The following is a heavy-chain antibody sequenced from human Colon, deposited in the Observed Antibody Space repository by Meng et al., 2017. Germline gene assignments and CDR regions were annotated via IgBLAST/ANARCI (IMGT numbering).Heavy chain of an antibody. CDR2: ISCYNGDT. CDR3: ARDPSNTSGRYAYFDY. D-gene: IGHD6-19*01. V-gene: IGHV1-18*01. Sequence: QLQLVQTGSELKKPGASVKVSCKASGYTFINYAINWVRQAPGQGLEWMGWISCYNGDTNYAQKLQGRVTMTTDTSTNTAYMDLRSLRSDDTAVYYCARDPSNTSGRYAYFDYWGQGTLVTVSS. J-gene: IGHJ4*02. CDR1: GYTFINYA.